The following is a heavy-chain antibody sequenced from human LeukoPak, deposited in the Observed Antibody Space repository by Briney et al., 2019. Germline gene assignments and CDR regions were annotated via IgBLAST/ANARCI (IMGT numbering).Heavy chain of an antibody. V-gene: IGHV4-34*01. CDR2: INHSGST. CDR3: ARDTYPWIPGLDY. J-gene: IGHJ4*02. CDR1: GGSFSGYY. Sequence: SETLSLTCAVYGGSFSGYYWSWIRQPPGKGLEWIGEINHSGSTNYNPSLKSRVTISVDTSKNQFSLKLSSVTAADTAVYYCARDTYPWIPGLDYWGQGTLVTVSS. D-gene: IGHD5-18*01.